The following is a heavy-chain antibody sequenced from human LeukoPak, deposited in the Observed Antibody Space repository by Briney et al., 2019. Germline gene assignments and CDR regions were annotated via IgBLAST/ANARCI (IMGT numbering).Heavy chain of an antibody. V-gene: IGHV4-59*08. CDR1: GGSISSYY. Sequence: SETLSLTCTVSGGSISSYYWSWIRQPPGKGLEWIGYIYYSGSTNYNPSLKSRVTISVDTSKNQFSLKLSSVTAADTAVYYCARHPSDRPAMLYFDYWGQGTLVTVSS. CDR2: IYYSGST. CDR3: ARHPSDRPAMLYFDY. D-gene: IGHD2-2*01. J-gene: IGHJ4*02.